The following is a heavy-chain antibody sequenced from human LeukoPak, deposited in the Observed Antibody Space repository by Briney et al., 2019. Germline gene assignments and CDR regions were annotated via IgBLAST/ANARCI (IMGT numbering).Heavy chain of an antibody. CDR2: ISSSGSTI. Sequence: AGGSLRLSCAASGFTFSDYYMSWIRQAPGKGLEWVSYISSSGSTIYYADSVKGRFTISRDNAKNSLYLQMNSLRAEDTAVYYCATYYGSGILYFDYWGQGTLVTVSS. CDR3: ATYYGSGILYFDY. D-gene: IGHD3-10*01. CDR1: GFTFSDYY. J-gene: IGHJ4*02. V-gene: IGHV3-11*01.